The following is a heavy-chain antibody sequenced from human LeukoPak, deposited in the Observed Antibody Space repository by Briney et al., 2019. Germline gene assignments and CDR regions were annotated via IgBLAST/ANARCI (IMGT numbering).Heavy chain of an antibody. D-gene: IGHD2-2*01. CDR2: ISSSSSTI. V-gene: IGHV3-48*04. J-gene: IGHJ4*02. CDR3: AREGDCSSTSCYGGFDY. CDR1: GFTSSSYS. Sequence: GGSLRLSCAASGFTSSSYSMNWVRQAPGKGLEWVSYISSSSSTIYYADSVKGRFTISRDNAKNSLYLQMNSLRAEDTAVYYCAREGDCSSTSCYGGFDYWGQGTLVTVSS.